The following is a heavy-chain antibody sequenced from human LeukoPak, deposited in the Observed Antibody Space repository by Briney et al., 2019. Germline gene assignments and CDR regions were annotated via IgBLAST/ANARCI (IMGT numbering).Heavy chain of an antibody. J-gene: IGHJ3*02. CDR3: ARNTDDLGIHRDAFDI. V-gene: IGHV3-33*08. CDR1: GVTLSPYG. D-gene: IGHD7-27*01. CDR2: IWYDGSNK. Sequence: GGSLRLSCAAPGVTLSPYGMHWVRQAPGKGLEWVGGIWYDGSNKYYADSVKGRFTISRDNSKSTLYLQMNSLGAEDTAVYYCARNTDDLGIHRDAFDIWGQGTMVTVSS.